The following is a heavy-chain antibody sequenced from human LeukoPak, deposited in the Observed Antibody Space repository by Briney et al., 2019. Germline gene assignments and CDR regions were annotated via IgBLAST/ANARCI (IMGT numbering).Heavy chain of an antibody. CDR1: GDSISSSY. J-gene: IGHJ4*02. V-gene: IGHV4-4*07. D-gene: IGHD6-19*01. CDR3: ARVRLGRGLDY. CDR2: IHTSGST. Sequence: SETLSLTYTVSGDSISSSYWGWIRQPARKGLEWIGRIHTSGSTYYSPSLKSRVTMSVDTSTNQFSLKLSSVTAADTAMYYCARVRLGRGLDYWGQGTLVTVSS.